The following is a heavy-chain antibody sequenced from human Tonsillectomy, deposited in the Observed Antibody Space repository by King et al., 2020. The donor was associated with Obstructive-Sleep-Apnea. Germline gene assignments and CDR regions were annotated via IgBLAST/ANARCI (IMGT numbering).Heavy chain of an antibody. V-gene: IGHV3-7*03. Sequence: VQLVESGGGLVQPGGSLRLSCAASGFTFSNYWMNWVRQAPGKGLEWVANIKQDGSEIYYVDSVKGRFTISRDNAKNSVYLRMNSLRAEDTAVYYCARDFVGDYVLDHWGQGTLVTVSS. J-gene: IGHJ4*02. CDR2: IKQDGSEI. CDR3: ARDFVGDYVLDH. CDR1: GFTFSNYW. D-gene: IGHD4-17*01.